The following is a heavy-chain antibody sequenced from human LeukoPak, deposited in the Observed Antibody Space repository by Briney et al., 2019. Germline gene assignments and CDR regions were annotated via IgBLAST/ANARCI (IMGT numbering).Heavy chain of an antibody. CDR3: ASAQLDARSRVDNYKDMDV. CDR2: IIPILGIA. V-gene: IGHV1-69*04. CDR1: GTTFSSSA. Sequence: GASVKVSCKASGTTFSSSAISWVRQAPGQGLEWLGRIIPILGIANYAQKFQDRVAITADKSTTTAYMELSRLRSVDTAVYCSASAQLDARSRVDNYKDMDVWGKRTTVTV. J-gene: IGHJ6*01. D-gene: IGHD5-18*01.